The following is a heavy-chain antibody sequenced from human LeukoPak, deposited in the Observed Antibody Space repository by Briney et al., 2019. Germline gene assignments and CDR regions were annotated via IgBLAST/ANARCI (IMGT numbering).Heavy chain of an antibody. D-gene: IGHD1-14*01. CDR1: GYTFTSYY. V-gene: IGHV1-46*01. Sequence: GASVKVSCKASGYTFTSYYMHWVRQAPGQGLEWMGIINPSGGSTSYVQKFQGRVTMTRDTSTSTVYMELSSLRSEDTAVYYCARATGQSRTRGWFDPWGQGTLVTVSS. J-gene: IGHJ5*02. CDR3: ARATGQSRTRGWFDP. CDR2: INPSGGST.